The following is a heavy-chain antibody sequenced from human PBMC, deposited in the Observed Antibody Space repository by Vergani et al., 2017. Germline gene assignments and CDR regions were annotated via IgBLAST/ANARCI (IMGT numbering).Heavy chain of an antibody. V-gene: IGHV3-33*08. Sequence: QVQLVESGGGVVQPGRSLRLSCAASGFTFSSYGMHWVRQAPGKGLEWVAAIWYDGTNTYYGDSVKGRFTISRDNAKKTLYLEMNSLAAEDTAVYYCACGLYCTNGLCTPGVEYWGQGTLVTVSS. CDR1: GFTFSSYG. J-gene: IGHJ4*02. CDR2: IWYDGTNT. D-gene: IGHD2-8*01. CDR3: ACGLYCTNGLCTPGVEY.